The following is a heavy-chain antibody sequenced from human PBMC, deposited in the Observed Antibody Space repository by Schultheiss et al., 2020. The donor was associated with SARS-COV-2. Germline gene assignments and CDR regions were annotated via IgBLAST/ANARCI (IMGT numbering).Heavy chain of an antibody. J-gene: IGHJ6*03. CDR3: ARSQEGDRYYYYMDV. V-gene: IGHV3-30*04. D-gene: IGHD3-16*01. CDR1: GFTFSGSA. CDR2: ISYVGSHK. Sequence: GGSLRLSCAASGFTFSGSAMHWVRQAPGKGLEWVALISYVGSHKHYAESVRGRFTISRDNSKNTVYLQMDSLRPEDTALYYCARSQEGDRYYYYMDVWGHGTAVTVSS.